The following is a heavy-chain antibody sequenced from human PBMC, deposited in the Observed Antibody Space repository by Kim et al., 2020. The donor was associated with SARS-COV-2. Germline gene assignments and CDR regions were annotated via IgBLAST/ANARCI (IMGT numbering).Heavy chain of an antibody. J-gene: IGHJ4*02. D-gene: IGHD4-17*01. CDR2: ISSSGSSI. CDR3: ARIRTTVTTSDY. CDR1: GFTFSTYE. Sequence: GGSLRLSCAASGFTFSTYEMNWVRQAPGKGLECLSYISSSGSSIYYADSVQGRFTISRDNAKDSLYLQMSSLRAEDTAMYYCARIRTTVTTSDYWGQGTLVTVSS. V-gene: IGHV3-48*03.